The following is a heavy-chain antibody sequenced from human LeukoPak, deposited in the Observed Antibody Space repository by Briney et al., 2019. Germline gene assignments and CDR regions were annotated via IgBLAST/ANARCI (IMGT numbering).Heavy chain of an antibody. V-gene: IGHV3-74*01. Sequence: QPGGSLRLSCAASGFTFSSYWMPWVRHAPGKGLVWVSRINSDGSSTSYADSVKGRFTISRDNAKNTLYLQMNSLRAEDTAVCYCAREDPDYGDFDYWGQGTLVTVSS. CDR3: AREDPDYGDFDY. CDR1: GFTFSSYW. J-gene: IGHJ4*02. D-gene: IGHD4-17*01. CDR2: INSDGSST.